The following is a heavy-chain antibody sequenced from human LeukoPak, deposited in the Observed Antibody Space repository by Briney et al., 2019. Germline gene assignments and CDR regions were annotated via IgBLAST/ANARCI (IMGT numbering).Heavy chain of an antibody. D-gene: IGHD3-22*01. V-gene: IGHV3-33*08. CDR3: ATGGGFYYGH. J-gene: IGHJ4*02. CDR2: AQGDGRLQ. Sequence: QSGRSLRLSCAASGFTFSSYGMHWVRQAPGKGLEWVAAAQGDGRLQYYADSVKGRFTISKDISKSTLYVQMNSLRAEDTAVYYCATGGGFYYGHWGQGTLVTVSS. CDR1: GFTFSSYG.